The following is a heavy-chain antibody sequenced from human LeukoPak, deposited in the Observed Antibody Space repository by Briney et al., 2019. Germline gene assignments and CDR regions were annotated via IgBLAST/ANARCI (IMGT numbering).Heavy chain of an antibody. CDR3: ARGRGLYSSGWYEREARRNYDY. J-gene: IGHJ4*02. CDR1: GGSISSSSYY. CDR2: INHSGST. Sequence: PSETLSLTCTVSGGSISSSSYYWSRIRQPPGKGLEWVGEINHSGSTNYNPSLKSRVTISVDTSKDQSSLKLSSGTAADTAVYYCARGRGLYSSGWYEREARRNYDYWGQGTLVTVSS. D-gene: IGHD6-19*01. V-gene: IGHV4-39*07.